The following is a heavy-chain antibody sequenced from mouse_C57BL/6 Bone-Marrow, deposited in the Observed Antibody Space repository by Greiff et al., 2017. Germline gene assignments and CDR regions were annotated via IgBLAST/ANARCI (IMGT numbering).Heavy chain of an antibody. D-gene: IGHD1-1*01. V-gene: IGHV3-6*01. CDR3: AREGDYGPYAMDY. CDR1: GYTITSGYY. Sequence: VQLQQSGPGLVKPSQSLSLTCSVTGYTITSGYYWNWIRQFPGNKLEWMGYISYDGSNNYNPSLKNRISITRDTSKNQFFLKLNSVTTEDTATYYCAREGDYGPYAMDYWGQGTSVTVSS. J-gene: IGHJ4*01. CDR2: ISYDGSN.